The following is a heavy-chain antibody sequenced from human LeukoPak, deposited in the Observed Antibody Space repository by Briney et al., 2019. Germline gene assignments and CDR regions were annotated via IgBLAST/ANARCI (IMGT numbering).Heavy chain of an antibody. J-gene: IGHJ5*02. CDR1: GGSISSYY. CDR3: ARLYYDILTGYYNWFDP. Sequence: SETLSLTCTVSGGSISSYYWSWIRQPPGKGLEWIGYIYYSGSTNYNPSLKSRVTISVAKSKNQFSLKLSSVTAADTAVYYCARLYYDILTGYYNWFDPWGQGTLVTVSS. CDR2: IYYSGST. V-gene: IGHV4-59*01. D-gene: IGHD3-9*01.